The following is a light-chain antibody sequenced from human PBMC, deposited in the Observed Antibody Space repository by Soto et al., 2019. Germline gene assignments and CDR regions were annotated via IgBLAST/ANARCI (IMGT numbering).Light chain of an antibody. CDR2: GAS. Sequence: EIWLTQSPATLSVSPGEIATLCGRASQSVSSNLAWYQQKPGQAPRLLIYGASTRATGIPARFSGSGSGTDFTLTISSLEPEDSAVYYCQQRHMWPITFGQGTRLEIK. CDR3: QQRHMWPIT. CDR1: QSVSSN. V-gene: IGKV3-11*01. J-gene: IGKJ5*01.